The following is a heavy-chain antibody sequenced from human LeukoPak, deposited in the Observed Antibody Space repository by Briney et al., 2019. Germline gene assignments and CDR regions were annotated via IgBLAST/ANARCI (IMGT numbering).Heavy chain of an antibody. J-gene: IGHJ4*02. CDR1: GFTFSSYE. D-gene: IGHD6-25*01. Sequence: GGSLRLSCAASGFTFSSYEMNWVRQAPGKGLEWVSYISSSGSTIYYADSVKGRFTISRDNAKNSLYLQMNSLRTEDTAVYYCAIAAGWELGYWGQGTLVTVSS. V-gene: IGHV3-48*03. CDR3: AIAAGWELGY. CDR2: ISSSGSTI.